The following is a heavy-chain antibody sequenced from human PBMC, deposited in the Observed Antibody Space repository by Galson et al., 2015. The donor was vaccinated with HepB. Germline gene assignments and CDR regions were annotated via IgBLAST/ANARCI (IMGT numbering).Heavy chain of an antibody. Sequence: SLRLSCAASGFKFDDYAMHWVRQAPGKGLEWLSLISWDGGGTYFADSVKGRFTISRDNGKNSLYLQMNSLRTEDSAVYYCAKDQAASITTTGIDSWGQGTLVTVSS. J-gene: IGHJ4*02. CDR2: ISWDGGGT. CDR1: GFKFDDYA. V-gene: IGHV3-43*01. D-gene: IGHD1-1*01. CDR3: AKDQAASITTTGIDS.